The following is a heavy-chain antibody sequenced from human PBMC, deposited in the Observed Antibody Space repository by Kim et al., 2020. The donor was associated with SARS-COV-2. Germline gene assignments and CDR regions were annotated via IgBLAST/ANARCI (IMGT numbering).Heavy chain of an antibody. D-gene: IGHD3-16*01. Sequence: GGSLRLSCVASGFTFSSYWMHWVRQAPGKGLVWVSRVNSDGSSTSYADSVKGRFTISRDNARNTLYLQMNSLRAEDTAVYYCASLSTGYVWDKFDYLGQGALCTVSS. CDR3: ASLSTGYVWDKFDY. CDR2: VNSDGSST. CDR1: GFTFSSYW. V-gene: IGHV3-74*01. J-gene: IGHJ4*02.